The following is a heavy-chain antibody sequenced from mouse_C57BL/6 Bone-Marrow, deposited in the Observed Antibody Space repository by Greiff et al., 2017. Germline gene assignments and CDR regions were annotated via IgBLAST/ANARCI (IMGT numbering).Heavy chain of an antibody. V-gene: IGHV3-8*01. CDR1: GYSITSDY. J-gene: IGHJ1*03. D-gene: IGHD1-1*01. CDR2: ISYSGST. CDR3: ARSLWYYVAHHWYFDV. Sequence: EVKLLESGPGLAKPSQTLSLTCSVTGYSITSDYWNWIRKFPGNKLEYMGYISYSGSTYYNPSLKSRISITRDTSKNQYYLQLNSVTTEDTATYYCARSLWYYVAHHWYFDVWGTGTTVTVSS.